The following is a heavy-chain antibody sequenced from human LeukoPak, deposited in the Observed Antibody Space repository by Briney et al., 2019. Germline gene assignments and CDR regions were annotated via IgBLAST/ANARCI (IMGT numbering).Heavy chain of an antibody. CDR2: FYIDGNT. V-gene: IGHV3-66*01. D-gene: IGHD5-24*01. J-gene: IGHJ4*02. CDR1: GFTVSRYY. CDR3: ARGDGYNFFDS. Sequence: GGSLRLSCAASGFTVSRYYMSWVRQAPGKGLEWVSVFYIDGNTYYADSVRGRFTISRDNSKNTVYLQMNSLRAEDTDLYYCARGDGYNFFDSWGQGTLVTVSS.